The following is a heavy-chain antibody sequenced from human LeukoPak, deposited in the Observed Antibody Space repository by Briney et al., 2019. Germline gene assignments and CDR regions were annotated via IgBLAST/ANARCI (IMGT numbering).Heavy chain of an antibody. J-gene: IGHJ4*02. CDR1: GGTFSSYA. CDR2: IIPIFGTA. D-gene: IGHD4-17*01. V-gene: IGHV1-69*13. Sequence: SVKVSCKASGGTFSSYAISWVRQAPRQGLEWMGGIIPIFGTANYAQKFQGRVTIAADESTSTAYMELSSLRSEDTAVYYCARDGDYGHCDFQRWDYWGKGTLVTVSS. CDR3: ARDGDYGHCDFQRWDY.